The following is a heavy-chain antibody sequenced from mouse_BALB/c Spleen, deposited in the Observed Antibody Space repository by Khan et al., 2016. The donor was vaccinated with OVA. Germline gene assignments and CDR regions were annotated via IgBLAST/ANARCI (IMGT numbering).Heavy chain of an antibody. D-gene: IGHD1-3*01. CDR3: ARGGCNNYPFAY. J-gene: IGHJ3*01. CDR2: INPYNDYS. Sequence: EVQLQESGAELVRPGASVKISCKAFGYTFTNHHINWVKQRPGQGLDWIGYINPYNDYSSYNQKFKGKATLTVDTSPSTAYMELSSLTSEYSAVYYCARGGCNNYPFAYWGHGTLVTVSA. V-gene: IGHV1S45*01. CDR1: GYTFTNHH.